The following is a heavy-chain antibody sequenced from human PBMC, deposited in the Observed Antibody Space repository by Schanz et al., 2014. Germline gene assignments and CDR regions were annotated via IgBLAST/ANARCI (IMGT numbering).Heavy chain of an antibody. D-gene: IGHD5-12*01. CDR1: GFTFFGSFA. CDR2: MSGSGSTA. V-gene: IGHV3-23*01. CDR3: ARSRGFDSIFDF. J-gene: IGHJ4*02. Sequence: EVQLLESGGGLVQPGGSLRLSCAASGFTFFGSFAMSWVRQAPGKGLEWVSGMSGSGSTADYADSVKGRFTISRDNAKNSLYLQMNSLRAEDTAVYYCARSRGFDSIFDFWGRGTLVTVSS.